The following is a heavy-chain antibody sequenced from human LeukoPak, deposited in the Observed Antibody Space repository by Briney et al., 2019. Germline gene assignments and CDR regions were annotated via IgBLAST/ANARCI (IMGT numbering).Heavy chain of an antibody. CDR2: INSDGSSK. CDR1: GFTFSSYG. J-gene: IGHJ5*02. D-gene: IGHD3-3*01. Sequence: GGSLRLSCASSGFTFSSYGLHGVGQAPGKGLDWVAGINSDGSSKSYADSVKGRFPISRDNDQNTLELQKNRLRGEGTAVYYCGREGGFTKLFDPGGQGPRVTVSS. CDR3: GREGGFTKLFDP. V-gene: IGHV3-74*01.